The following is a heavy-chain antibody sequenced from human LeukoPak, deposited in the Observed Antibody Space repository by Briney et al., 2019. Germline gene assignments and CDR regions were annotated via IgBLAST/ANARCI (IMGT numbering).Heavy chain of an antibody. CDR2: IHPNSGDT. J-gene: IGHJ4*02. V-gene: IGHV1-2*02. CDR1: GYTFNDYY. Sequence: ASVTVSCKASGYTFNDYYMHWVRQAPGEGLEWMGWIHPNSGDTNFAQKFQGRVNMNRVTFISTAYQVLSRLRSVSTAVYYCATDSEIRPFDYWGQGTLVTVSS. CDR3: ATDSEIRPFDY.